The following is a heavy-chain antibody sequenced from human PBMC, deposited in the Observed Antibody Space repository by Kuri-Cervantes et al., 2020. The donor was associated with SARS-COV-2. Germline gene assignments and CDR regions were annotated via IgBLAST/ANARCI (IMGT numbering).Heavy chain of an antibody. CDR3: ARDMQILTGHYYLNFDY. Sequence: GSLRLSCAASGFTFSSYSMNWVRQAPGKGLEWVSSISSSSSYIYYADSVKGRFTISRDNAKNSLYLQMHSLRAEDTAVYYCARDMQILTGHYYLNFDYWGQGTLVTVSS. V-gene: IGHV3-21*04. D-gene: IGHD3-9*01. J-gene: IGHJ4*02. CDR1: GFTFSSYS. CDR2: ISSSSSYI.